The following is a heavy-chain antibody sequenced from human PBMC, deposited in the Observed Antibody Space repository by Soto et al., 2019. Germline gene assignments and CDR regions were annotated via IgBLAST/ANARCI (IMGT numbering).Heavy chain of an antibody. Sequence: GSLRLSCAASGFTFSNSWMNWVRQAPGKGLEWVANIKEDGTAKYYLDSVKGRFTISRDNSKNTLYLQMNSLRAEDTAVYYCAKAEYPLRYFDWLLGFFDYWGQGTLVTVSS. D-gene: IGHD3-9*01. J-gene: IGHJ4*02. CDR2: IKEDGTAK. CDR3: AKAEYPLRYFDWLLGFFDY. CDR1: GFTFSNSW. V-gene: IGHV3-7*03.